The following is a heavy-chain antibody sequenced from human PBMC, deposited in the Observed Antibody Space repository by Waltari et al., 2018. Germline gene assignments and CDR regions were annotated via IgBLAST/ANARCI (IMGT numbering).Heavy chain of an antibody. J-gene: IGHJ6*02. CDR3: ARRPPWFGGLNYYYYGMDV. V-gene: IGHV1-69*01. Sequence: QVQLVQSGAEVKKPGSSVKVSCKASGGTFSSYAISWVRPAPGQGLEWMGGIIPNCGTANDARKVQGRCTITADESTSTAYMELSRLRAEDTAVYYCARRPPWFGGLNYYYYGMDVWGQGTTVTVSS. D-gene: IGHD3-10*01. CDR2: IIPNCGTA. CDR1: GGTFSSYA.